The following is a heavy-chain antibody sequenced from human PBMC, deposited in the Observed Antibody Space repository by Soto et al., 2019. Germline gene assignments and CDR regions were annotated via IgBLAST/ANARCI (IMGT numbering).Heavy chain of an antibody. D-gene: IGHD3-10*01. Sequence: GGSLRLSCAASGFTFSSYGMHWVRQAPGKGLEWVAVISYDGSNKYYADSVKGRFTISRDNSKNTLYLQMNSLRAEDTAVYYCAKAHYGSGSDAFDIWGQGTMVTVSS. CDR2: ISYDGSNK. J-gene: IGHJ3*02. CDR1: GFTFSSYG. V-gene: IGHV3-30*18. CDR3: AKAHYGSGSDAFDI.